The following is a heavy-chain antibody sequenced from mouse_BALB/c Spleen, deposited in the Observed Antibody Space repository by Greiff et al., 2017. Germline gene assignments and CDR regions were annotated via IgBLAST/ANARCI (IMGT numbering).Heavy chain of an antibody. CDR3: ARVDGYPAY. CDR2: IWGAGST. D-gene: IGHD2-3*01. J-gene: IGHJ2*01. Sequence: VKVVESGPGLVAPSQRLSITCTVSGFSLTGYGVNWVRQPPGKGLEWLGMIWGAGSTDYNSALKSRLGISKDNTKSQVVLKMNSLQTDDTARYYCARVDGYPAYWGQGTTLTVS. CDR1: GFSLTGYG. V-gene: IGHV2-6-7*01.